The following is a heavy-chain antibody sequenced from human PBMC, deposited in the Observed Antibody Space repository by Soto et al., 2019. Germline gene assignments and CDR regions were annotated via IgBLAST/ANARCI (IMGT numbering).Heavy chain of an antibody. D-gene: IGHD2-15*01. CDR1: GFTFSSYS. Sequence: GGSLRLSCAASGFTFSSYSMNWVRQAPGKGLEWVSSISSSSSYIYYADSVKGRFTISRDNAKNSLYLQMNSLRAEDTAVYYCATYCSGGSCPGDAFDYWGQGTLVNVSS. CDR2: ISSSSSYI. V-gene: IGHV3-21*01. J-gene: IGHJ4*02. CDR3: ATYCSGGSCPGDAFDY.